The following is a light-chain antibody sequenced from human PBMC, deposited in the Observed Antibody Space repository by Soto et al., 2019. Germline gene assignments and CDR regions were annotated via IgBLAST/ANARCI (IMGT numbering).Light chain of an antibody. CDR1: QDITSY. CDR2: GAS. J-gene: IGKJ4*01. V-gene: IGKV1-9*01. Sequence: IQLAHSPSSLSASVGYSVTITFGASQDITSYLAWYQQKPGKAPNLLIYGASTLQSGVPSRFSGSGSGTDFTLTISSLQAEDFASYYCQQTRAYPSTFGGGTKVDIK. CDR3: QQTRAYPST.